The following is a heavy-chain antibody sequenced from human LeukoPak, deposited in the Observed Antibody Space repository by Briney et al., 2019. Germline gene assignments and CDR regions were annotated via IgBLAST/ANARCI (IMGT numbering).Heavy chain of an antibody. CDR2: MNPNSGNT. Sequence: ASVKVSCKASGYTFTGYYMHWVRQAPGQGLEWMGWMNPNSGNTGYAQKFQGRVTMTRNTSISTAYMELSSLRSEDTAVYYCVWFGESFGYWGQGTLVAVSS. J-gene: IGHJ4*02. D-gene: IGHD3-10*01. V-gene: IGHV1-8*02. CDR1: GYTFTGYY. CDR3: VWFGESFGY.